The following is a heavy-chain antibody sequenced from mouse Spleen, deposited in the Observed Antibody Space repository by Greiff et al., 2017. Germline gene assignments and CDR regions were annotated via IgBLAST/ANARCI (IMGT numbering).Heavy chain of an antibody. D-gene: IGHD2-14*01. V-gene: IGHV5-9-3*01. CDR1: GFTFSSYA. CDR3: ARQWYDEGRFAY. J-gene: IGHJ3*01. CDR2: ISSGGSYT. Sequence: EVKLMESGGGLVKPGGSLKLSCAASGFTFSSYAMSWVRQTPEKRLEWVATISSGGSYTYYPDSVKGRFTISRDNAKNTLYLQMSSLRSEDTAMYYCARQWYDEGRFAYWGQGTLVTVSA.